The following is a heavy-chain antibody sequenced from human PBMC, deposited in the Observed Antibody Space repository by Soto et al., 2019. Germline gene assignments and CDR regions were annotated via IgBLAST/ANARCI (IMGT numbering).Heavy chain of an antibody. CDR2: IFPADSET. CDR3: ARRCAGYNYDF. CDR1: GYSFPAFW. Sequence: GESLKISCGASGYSFPAFWIGWVRQMPGKGLEWMGIIFPADSETRYSPSFQGQVTISADKPSSTAYLEWSSLKASDTAMYYCARRCAGYNYDFWGQGTLVTVSS. V-gene: IGHV5-51*01. D-gene: IGHD5-12*01. J-gene: IGHJ4*02.